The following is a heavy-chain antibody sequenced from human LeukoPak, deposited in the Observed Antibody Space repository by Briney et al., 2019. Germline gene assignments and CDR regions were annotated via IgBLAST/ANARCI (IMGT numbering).Heavy chain of an antibody. CDR2: IIPIFGTA. J-gene: IGHJ3*02. CDR3: ARARPGHDAFDI. V-gene: IGHV1-69*05. Sequence: GSSVKVSCKASGGTFSSYAISWVRQAPGQGLEWMGGIIPIFGTANYAQKFQGRVTITRNTSISTAYMELSSLRSEDTAVYYCARARPGHDAFDIWGQGTMVTVSS. CDR1: GGTFSSYA.